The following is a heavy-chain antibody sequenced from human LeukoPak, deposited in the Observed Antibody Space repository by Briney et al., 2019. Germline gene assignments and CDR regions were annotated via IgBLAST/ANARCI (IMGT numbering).Heavy chain of an antibody. D-gene: IGHD5-12*01. CDR1: GFTFSSYN. CDR2: ISTSSSSI. J-gene: IGHJ4*02. Sequence: GGSLRLSCAVSGFTFSSYNMNWVRQAPGKGLEWVSSISTSSSSIYYADSVKGRFTISRDNAKNSLNLQMNSLRAEDTAVYYCAQDLRLASFGYWGQGTLVTVSS. V-gene: IGHV3-21*04. CDR3: AQDLRLASFGY.